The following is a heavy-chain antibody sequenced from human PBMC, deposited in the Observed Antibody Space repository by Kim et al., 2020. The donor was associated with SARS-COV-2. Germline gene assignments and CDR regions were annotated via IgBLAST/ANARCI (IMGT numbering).Heavy chain of an antibody. CDR1: GGSISSGGYY. J-gene: IGHJ5*02. V-gene: IGHV4-31*03. D-gene: IGHD2-15*01. Sequence: SETLSLTCTVSGGSISSGGYYWSWIRQHPGKGLEWIGYIYYSGSTYYNPSLKSRVTISVDTSKNQFSLKLSSVTAADTAVYYCAIRSGGSFKNWFDPWGQGTLVTVSS. CDR2: IYYSGST. CDR3: AIRSGGSFKNWFDP.